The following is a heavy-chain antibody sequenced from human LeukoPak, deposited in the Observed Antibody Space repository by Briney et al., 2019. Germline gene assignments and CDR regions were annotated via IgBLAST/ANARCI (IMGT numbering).Heavy chain of an antibody. CDR1: GFTFSDYY. D-gene: IGHD4-17*01. J-gene: IGHJ4*02. V-gene: IGHV3-11*01. Sequence: GGSLRLSCAASGFTFSDYYMSWIRQAPGKGLEWVSYISSSGNTIYYADSVKGRFTISRDNAKNSLYLQMNSLRAEDTAVYYCARGPLYGDYDYYFDYWGQGTLVTVSS. CDR2: ISSSGNTI. CDR3: ARGPLYGDYDYYFDY.